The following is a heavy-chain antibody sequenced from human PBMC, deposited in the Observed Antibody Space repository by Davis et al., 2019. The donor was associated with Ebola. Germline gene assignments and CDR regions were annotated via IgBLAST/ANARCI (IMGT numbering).Heavy chain of an antibody. V-gene: IGHV3-30*02. Sequence: GESLKISCAASGFTFSSFSFHWVRQAPGKGLEWVAFVRYGESNKYYEDSVKGRFTISRDNSKNTVFLQMNSLRAEDTAVYYCAKDFPSGYPYYYYYGMDVWGQGTTVTVSS. CDR1: GFTFSSFS. J-gene: IGHJ6*02. D-gene: IGHD3-22*01. CDR3: AKDFPSGYPYYYYYGMDV. CDR2: VRYGESNK.